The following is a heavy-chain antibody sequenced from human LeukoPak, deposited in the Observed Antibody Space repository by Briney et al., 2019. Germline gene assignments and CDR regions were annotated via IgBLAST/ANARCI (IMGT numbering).Heavy chain of an antibody. Sequence: PSETLSLTCTVSGGSIGSSSYYWGWIRQPPGKGLEWIGSMYYSGSTYYSPSLKSRVTISGDASKSQFSLTLGSVTAADTAVYYCARYYYDSSGYYYLDYWGQGTLVTVSS. D-gene: IGHD3-22*01. CDR2: MYYSGST. CDR3: ARYYYDSSGYYYLDY. J-gene: IGHJ4*02. V-gene: IGHV4-39*01. CDR1: GGSIGSSSYY.